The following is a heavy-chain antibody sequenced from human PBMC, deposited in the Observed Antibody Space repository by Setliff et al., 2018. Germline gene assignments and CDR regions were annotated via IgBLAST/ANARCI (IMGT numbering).Heavy chain of an antibody. V-gene: IGHV4-39*07. Sequence: SETLSLTCTVSGGSISSSSYYWGWIRQPPGKGLEWIGTIYYTGNTYYNPSLKSRVTISVDTSKNQFSLNLSSVTAADTAMYYCARYNSAAGSFDPWGQGTLVTVSS. CDR3: ARYNSAAGSFDP. CDR1: GGSISSSSYY. CDR2: IYYTGNT. J-gene: IGHJ5*02. D-gene: IGHD1-20*01.